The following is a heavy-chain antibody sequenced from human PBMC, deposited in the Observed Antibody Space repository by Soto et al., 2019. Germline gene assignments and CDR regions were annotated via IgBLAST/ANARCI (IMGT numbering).Heavy chain of an antibody. CDR1: GGSIRSGGYY. Sequence: SETLSHTCTVSGGSIRSGGYYWSWIRQHPGKGLEWIGYIYYSGSTYYNPSLKSRVTISVDTSKNQFSLKLSSVTAADTAVYYCARDRLWFGERAFDIWGQGTMVTVSS. CDR3: ARDRLWFGERAFDI. J-gene: IGHJ3*02. D-gene: IGHD3-10*01. V-gene: IGHV4-31*03. CDR2: IYYSGST.